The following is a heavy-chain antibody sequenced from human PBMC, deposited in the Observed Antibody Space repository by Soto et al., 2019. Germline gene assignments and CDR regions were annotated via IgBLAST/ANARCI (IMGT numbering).Heavy chain of an antibody. V-gene: IGHV4-59*01. D-gene: IGHD2-21*02. J-gene: IGHJ5*02. Sequence: SETLSLTCTVSGGSISSYYWSWIRQPPGKGLEWIGYIYYSGSTNYNPSLKSRVTISVDTSKNQFSLKLSSVTAADTAVYYCARAVVVTAIRFDPWGQGTLVTVSS. CDR3: ARAVVVTAIRFDP. CDR1: GGSISSYY. CDR2: IYYSGST.